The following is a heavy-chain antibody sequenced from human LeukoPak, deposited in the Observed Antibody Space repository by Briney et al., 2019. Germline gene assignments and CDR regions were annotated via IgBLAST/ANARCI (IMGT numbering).Heavy chain of an antibody. Sequence: SVKVTCKASGDTFSSYAISWVRQAHGQGLEWMGGIIPIFGTANYAQKSQGRVTITADESTSTAYMELSSLRSEDTAVYYCARGRMAGTYVFDSWGQGTLVTVSS. CDR2: IIPIFGTA. J-gene: IGHJ4*02. CDR1: GDTFSSYA. CDR3: ARGRMAGTYVFDS. D-gene: IGHD6-19*01. V-gene: IGHV1-69*01.